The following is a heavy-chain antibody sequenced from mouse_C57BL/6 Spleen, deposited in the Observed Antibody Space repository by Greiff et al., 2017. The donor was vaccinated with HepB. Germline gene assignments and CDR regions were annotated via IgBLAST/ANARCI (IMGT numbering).Heavy chain of an antibody. CDR2: INPKYGTT. V-gene: IGHV1-39*01. J-gene: IGHJ4*01. CDR1: GYSFTDYN. CDR3: ARKDSSGYLNAMDY. Sequence: EVQLVESGPELVKPGASVKISCKASGYSFTDYNMNWVKQSNGKSLEWIGDINPKYGTTSYNQKFKGKATLTVDQSSSTAYMQLNSLTSEDSAVYYCARKDSSGYLNAMDYWGEGASVTVAS. D-gene: IGHD3-2*02.